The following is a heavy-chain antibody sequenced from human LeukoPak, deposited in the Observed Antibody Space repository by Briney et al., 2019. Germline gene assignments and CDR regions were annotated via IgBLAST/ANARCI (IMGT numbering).Heavy chain of an antibody. D-gene: IGHD2-8*01. CDR1: GGTFSSYT. Sequence: GSSVKVSCKASGGTFSSYTISWVRQAPGQGLEGMGRIIPILGIANYAQKFQGRVTITADKSTSTAYMELSSLRSEDTAVYYCARDCTNGVCSKGGVDYWAREPWSPSPQ. CDR2: IIPILGIA. V-gene: IGHV1-69*04. J-gene: IGHJ4*02. CDR3: ARDCTNGVCSKGGVDY.